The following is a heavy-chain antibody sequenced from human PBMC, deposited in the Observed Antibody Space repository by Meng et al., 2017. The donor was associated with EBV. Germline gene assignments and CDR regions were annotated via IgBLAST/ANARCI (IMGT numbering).Heavy chain of an antibody. J-gene: IGHJ5*02. CDR1: GYTFTGYY. V-gene: IGHV1-2*06. Sequence: QGQPVQSGAGVKKPGASVKVSCKASGYTFTGYYMHWVRQAPGQGLEWMGRVNPNSGGTNYAQKFQGRVTMTRDTSISTAYMELSRLRSDDTAVYYCAKGADLAAAGTFWFDPWGQGTLVTVSS. CDR2: VNPNSGGT. D-gene: IGHD6-13*01. CDR3: AKGADLAAAGTFWFDP.